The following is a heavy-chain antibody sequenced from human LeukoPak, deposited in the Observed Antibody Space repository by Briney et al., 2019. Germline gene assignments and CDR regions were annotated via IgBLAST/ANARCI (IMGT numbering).Heavy chain of an antibody. CDR1: GFTFSSYW. D-gene: IGHD1-26*01. CDR2: IKQDGSEK. Sequence: GGSLRLSCAASGFTFSSYWMSWVRQAPGKGPEWVANIKQDGSEKYYVDSVKGRFTISRDNAKNSLYLQMNSLRAEDTAVYYCARVMGGAYYYYYYYMDVWGKGTTVTVSS. J-gene: IGHJ6*03. V-gene: IGHV3-7*01. CDR3: ARVMGGAYYYYYYYMDV.